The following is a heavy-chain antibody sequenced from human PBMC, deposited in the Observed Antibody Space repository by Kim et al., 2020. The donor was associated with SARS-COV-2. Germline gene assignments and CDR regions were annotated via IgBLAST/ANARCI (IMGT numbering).Heavy chain of an antibody. CDR2: IWYDGSNK. D-gene: IGHD4-17*01. CDR3: AKVRDYGQPNDYFDY. CDR1: GFTFSSYA. J-gene: IGHJ4*02. V-gene: IGHV3-33*06. Sequence: GGSLRLSCAASGFTFSSYAMHWVRQAPGKGLEWVAVIWYDGSNKYYADSVKGRFTISRDNSKNTLYLQMNSLRAEDTAVYYCAKVRDYGQPNDYFDYWGQGTLVTVSS.